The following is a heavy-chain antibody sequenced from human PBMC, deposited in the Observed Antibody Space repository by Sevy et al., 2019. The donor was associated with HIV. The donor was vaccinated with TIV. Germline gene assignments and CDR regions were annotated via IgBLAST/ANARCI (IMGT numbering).Heavy chain of an antibody. V-gene: IGHV1-46*01. CDR2: INPSGGST. J-gene: IGHJ3*02. D-gene: IGHD3-22*01. CDR3: AYESSGFVDI. CDR1: GYTFTSYY. Sequence: ASVKVSCKASGYTFTSYYMHWVRQAPGQGLEWMGIINPSGGSTSYSQKFQGRVTMTRDTCTSTVYMELSSLRSEDTAVYHCAYESSGFVDIWGKGTMVTVSS.